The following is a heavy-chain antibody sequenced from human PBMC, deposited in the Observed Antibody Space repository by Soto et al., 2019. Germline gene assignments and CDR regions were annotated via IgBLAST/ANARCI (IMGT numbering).Heavy chain of an antibody. D-gene: IGHD3-22*01. CDR3: ASGDIVATANPLYYYDSSGYWGGFDY. J-gene: IGHJ4*02. V-gene: IGHV3-30-3*01. Sequence: QVQLVESGGGVVQPGRSLRLSCAASGFTFSSYAMHWVRQAPGKGLEWVAVISYDGSNKYYADSVKGRFTISRDNSKNTLYLQMNSLRAEDTAVYYCASGDIVATANPLYYYDSSGYWGGFDYWGQGTLVTVSS. CDR2: ISYDGSNK. CDR1: GFTFSSYA.